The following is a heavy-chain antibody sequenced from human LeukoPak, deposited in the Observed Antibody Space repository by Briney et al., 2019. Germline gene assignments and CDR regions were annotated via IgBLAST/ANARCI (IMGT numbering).Heavy chain of an antibody. V-gene: IGHV1-46*01. CDR1: GYTFTSYY. CDR3: ARVPHYDFWCGYPFDY. J-gene: IGHJ4*02. Sequence: GASVKVSCKASGYTFTSYYMHWVRQAPGQGLAPMRIINPSGGSTSYAQKFQGRVTMTRDTSTSTVYMELSSLRSEDTAVYYCARVPHYDFWCGYPFDYWGQGTLVTVSS. D-gene: IGHD3-3*01. CDR2: INPSGGST.